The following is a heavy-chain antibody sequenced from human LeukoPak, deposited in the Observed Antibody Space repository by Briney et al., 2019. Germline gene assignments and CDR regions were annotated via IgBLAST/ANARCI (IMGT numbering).Heavy chain of an antibody. CDR1: GGSISSGGYY. CDR3: ARGRYCSGGSCLGY. V-gene: IGHV4-31*03. J-gene: IGHJ4*02. D-gene: IGHD2-15*01. Sequence: SETLSLTCTVSGGSISSGGYYWSWIRQHPGKGLEWIGYIYYSGSTYYNPSLKSRFTISVDTSKNQFSLKLSSVTAADTAVYYCARGRYCSGGSCLGYWGQGTLVTVSS. CDR2: IYYSGST.